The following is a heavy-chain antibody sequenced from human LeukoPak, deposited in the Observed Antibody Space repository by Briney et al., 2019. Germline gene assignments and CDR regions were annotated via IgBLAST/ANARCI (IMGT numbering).Heavy chain of an antibody. J-gene: IGHJ3*02. V-gene: IGHV4-59*01. CDR2: IYYSGST. D-gene: IGHD3-22*01. CDR3: AREAYYYDSSGYWEAFDI. CDR1: GGSIGSYY. Sequence: QPSETLSLTCTVSGGSIGSYYWSWIRQPPGKGLEWIGYIYYSGSTNYNPSLKSRVTISVDTSKNQFSLKLSSVTAADTAVYYCAREAYYYDSSGYWEAFDIWGQGTMVTVSS.